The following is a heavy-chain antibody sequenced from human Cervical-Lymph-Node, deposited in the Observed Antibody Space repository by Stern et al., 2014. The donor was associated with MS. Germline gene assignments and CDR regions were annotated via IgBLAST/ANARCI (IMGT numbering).Heavy chain of an antibody. CDR2: LTPNNANT. J-gene: IGHJ6*02. D-gene: IGHD5-18*01. V-gene: IGHV1-8*01. CDR1: GYTFISYD. CDR3: VRGGFSYGYGLDA. Sequence: QVQLVESGSQVRKPGASVKVSCQASGYTFISYDLFWVRQATGQGLAWIGWLTPNNANTGHAPKIQGRVTMTRNISIRTGYMELSSLRSDDTAVYYCVRGGFSYGYGLDAWGQGTAVIVSS.